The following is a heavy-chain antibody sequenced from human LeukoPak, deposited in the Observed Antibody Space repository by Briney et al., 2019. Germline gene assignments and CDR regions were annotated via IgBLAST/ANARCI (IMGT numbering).Heavy chain of an antibody. D-gene: IGHD3-22*01. V-gene: IGHV3-13*05. J-gene: IGHJ2*01. CDR2: IGTAGDP. CDR1: GFTFSSYD. Sequence: GGSLRLSCAVSGFTFSSYDMHWVRQATGKGLEWVSAIGTAGDPYYPGSVKGRFTISRENAKNSLYLQMNSLRAGDTAVYYCARGSGITMIVDWYFDLWGRGTLVTVSS. CDR3: ARGSGITMIVDWYFDL.